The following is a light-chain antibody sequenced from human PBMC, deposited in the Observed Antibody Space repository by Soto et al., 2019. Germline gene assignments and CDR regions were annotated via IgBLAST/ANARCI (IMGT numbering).Light chain of an antibody. V-gene: IGLV2-23*01. Sequence: QSALTQPASVSGSPGQSITISCTGTSNDVGTYNLVSWYQQYPGKAPKLMIYEGSKRPSGVSNRFSGSKSGNTASLTISGLQAEDEADYYCCSYAGSSTWVFGGGTKLTV. CDR1: SNDVGTYNL. CDR2: EGS. CDR3: CSYAGSSTWV. J-gene: IGLJ3*02.